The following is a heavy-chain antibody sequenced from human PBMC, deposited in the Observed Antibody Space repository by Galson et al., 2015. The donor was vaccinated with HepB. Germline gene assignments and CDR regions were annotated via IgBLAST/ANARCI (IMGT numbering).Heavy chain of an antibody. J-gene: IGHJ4*02. Sequence: SETLSLTCTVSGGSISSSSYYWGWIRQPPGTGLEWIGSIYYSGSTYYNPSLKSRVTISVDTSKNQFSLKLSSVTAADTAVYYCARHLKRRYYDSSGTDYFDYWGQGTLVTVSS. D-gene: IGHD3-22*01. CDR3: ARHLKRRYYDSSGTDYFDY. V-gene: IGHV4-39*01. CDR1: GGSISSSSYY. CDR2: IYYSGST.